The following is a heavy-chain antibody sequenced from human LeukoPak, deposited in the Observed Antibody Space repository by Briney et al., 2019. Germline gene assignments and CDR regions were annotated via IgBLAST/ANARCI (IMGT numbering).Heavy chain of an antibody. V-gene: IGHV1-69*01. CDR3: ARHGAAAVLLFDY. CDR1: RGTFSSYA. Sequence: GSSVKVSCKASRGTFSSYAISWVRQAPGQGLEWMGGIIPIFGTANYAQKFQGRVTITADESTSTAYMELSSLRSEDTAVYYCARHGAAAVLLFDYWGQGTLVTVSS. CDR2: IIPIFGTA. J-gene: IGHJ4*02. D-gene: IGHD6-13*01.